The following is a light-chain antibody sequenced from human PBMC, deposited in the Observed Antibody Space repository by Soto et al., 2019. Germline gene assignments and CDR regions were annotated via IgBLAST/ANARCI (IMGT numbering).Light chain of an antibody. CDR1: QGISSY. Sequence: DIQLTQSPSFLSASVGDRVTITCRASQGISSYLAWYQQKPGKAPKLLIYAASTLQSGVPSRFSGSGSGTEFTLTISSRQPEDFATFYWHPLNRYPLTFGGGTKVEIK. CDR2: AAS. CDR3: HPLNRYPLT. J-gene: IGKJ4*01. V-gene: IGKV1-9*01.